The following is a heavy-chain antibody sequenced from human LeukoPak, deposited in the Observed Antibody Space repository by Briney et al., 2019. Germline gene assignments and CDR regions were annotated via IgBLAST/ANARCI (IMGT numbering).Heavy chain of an antibody. Sequence: PGGSLRLSRAASGFTFSSYAMHWVRQAPGKGLEWVAVISYDGSNKYSADSVKGRFTISRDNSKNTLYLQMNSLRAEDTAVYYCARQWELLAFDYWGQGTLVTVSS. CDR1: GFTFSSYA. D-gene: IGHD1-26*01. CDR3: ARQWELLAFDY. J-gene: IGHJ4*02. CDR2: ISYDGSNK. V-gene: IGHV3-30-3*01.